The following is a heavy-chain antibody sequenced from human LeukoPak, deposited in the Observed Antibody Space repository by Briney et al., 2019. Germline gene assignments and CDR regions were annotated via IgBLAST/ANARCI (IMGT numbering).Heavy chain of an antibody. J-gene: IGHJ5*02. CDR1: GFTFSSYS. CDR3: ASGASAGFDP. D-gene: IGHD1-26*01. V-gene: IGHV3-21*01. CDR2: ISSSSSYI. Sequence: GGSLRLSRAASGFTFSSYSMNWVRQAPGKGLEWVSSISSSSSYIYYADSVKGRFTISRDNAKNSLYLQMNSLRAEDTAVYYCASGASAGFDPWGQGTLVTVSS.